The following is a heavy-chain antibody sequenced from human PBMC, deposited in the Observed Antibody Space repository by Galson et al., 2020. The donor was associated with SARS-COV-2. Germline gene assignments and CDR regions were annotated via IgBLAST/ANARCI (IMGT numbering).Heavy chain of an antibody. CDR3: AKGLSAMAMITFGGVIAPFDY. CDR1: GFTFSSYA. J-gene: IGHJ4*02. V-gene: IGHV3-43D*03. Sequence: GGSLRLSCAASGFTFSSYAMHWVRQAPGKGLEWVSLISWDGGSTYYADSVKGRFTISRDNSKNSLYLQMNSLRAEDTALYYCAKGLSAMAMITFGGVIAPFDYWGQGTLVTVSS. D-gene: IGHD3-16*02. CDR2: ISWDGGST.